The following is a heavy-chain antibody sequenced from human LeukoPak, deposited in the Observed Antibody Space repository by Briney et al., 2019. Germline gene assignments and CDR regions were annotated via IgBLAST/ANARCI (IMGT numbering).Heavy chain of an antibody. CDR1: GFTFNSYG. J-gene: IGHJ4*02. D-gene: IGHD3-3*01. CDR3: AKSIDFSESYFDY. Sequence: PGGSLRLSCAASGFTFNSYGMHWVRQAPGKGLEWVSAISGSGGSTYYADSVKGRFTISRDNSKNTLYLQMNSLRAEDTAVYYCAKSIDFSESYFDYWGQGTLVTVSS. CDR2: ISGSGGST. V-gene: IGHV3-23*01.